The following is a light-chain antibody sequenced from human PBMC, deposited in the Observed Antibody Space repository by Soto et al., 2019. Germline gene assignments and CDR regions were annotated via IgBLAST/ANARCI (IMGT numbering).Light chain of an antibody. V-gene: IGLV2-14*01. CDR1: SSDVGAYNY. Sequence: ALTQPASVSGSLGQSITISCTGTSSDVGAYNYVSWYQQHPDKAPKLLIFEVTNRPSGVSGRFSGSKSGITASLSISGLQPEDEADYYCTSYSSSSPVLFGGGTKLTVL. CDR3: TSYSSSSPVL. CDR2: EVT. J-gene: IGLJ2*01.